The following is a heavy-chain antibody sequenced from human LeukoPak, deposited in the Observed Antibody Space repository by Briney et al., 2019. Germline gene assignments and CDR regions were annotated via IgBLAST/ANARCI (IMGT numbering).Heavy chain of an antibody. V-gene: IGHV1-46*01. Sequence: ASVKVSCKASGYTFTSYYMHWVRQAPGQGLEWMGIINPSGGSTSYAQKFQGRVTMTRDTSTSTVYMELSSLRSEDTAVYYCARDYTVSSSSAADYYGMDVWGQGTTVTVSS. CDR3: ARDYTVSSSSAADYYGMDV. D-gene: IGHD6-6*01. CDR2: INPSGGST. CDR1: GYTFTSYY. J-gene: IGHJ6*02.